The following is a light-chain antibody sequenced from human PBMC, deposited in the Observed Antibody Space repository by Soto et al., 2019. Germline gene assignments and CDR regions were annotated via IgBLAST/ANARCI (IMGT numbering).Light chain of an antibody. CDR3: QQYYSSHT. J-gene: IGKJ5*01. CDR1: QSVLYSSNNKNY. V-gene: IGKV4-1*01. Sequence: DIVMTQSPDSLAVSLGERATINCKSSQSVLYSSNNKNYLAWYQQKPGQPPKLLVYWGSTRGSGVPDRFSGSGSGTDFTITISSLQAEDVAVYYCQQYYSSHTFGQGTRLEI. CDR2: WGS.